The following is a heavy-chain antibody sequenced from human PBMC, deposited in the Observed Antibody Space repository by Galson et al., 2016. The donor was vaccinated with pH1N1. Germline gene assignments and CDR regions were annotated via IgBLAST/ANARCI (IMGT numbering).Heavy chain of an antibody. CDR1: GFTFTAYS. CDR2: ITSNSFYI. J-gene: IGHJ6*03. V-gene: IGHV3-21*01. CDR3: ARDPGRPRLYYMDV. Sequence: SLRLSCAASGFTFTAYSMHWVRQAPGKGLEWVSSITSNSFYIEYADSVKGRFTISRDNAKNSLYLHMNSLRAEDTAVYYCARDPGRPRLYYMDVWGKGTTVTVSS. D-gene: IGHD1-26*01.